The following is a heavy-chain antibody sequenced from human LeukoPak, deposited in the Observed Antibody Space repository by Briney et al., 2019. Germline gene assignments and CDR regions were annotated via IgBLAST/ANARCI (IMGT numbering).Heavy chain of an antibody. CDR2: IIPIFGTA. Sequence: GSSVKVSCKASGGTFSSYAISWVRQAPGQGLERMGGIIPIFGTANYAQKFQGRVTITADESTSTAYMELSSLRSEDTAVYYCARTSYGSGSFENWFDPWGQGTLVTVSS. V-gene: IGHV1-69*01. J-gene: IGHJ5*02. CDR3: ARTSYGSGSFENWFDP. D-gene: IGHD3-10*01. CDR1: GGTFSSYA.